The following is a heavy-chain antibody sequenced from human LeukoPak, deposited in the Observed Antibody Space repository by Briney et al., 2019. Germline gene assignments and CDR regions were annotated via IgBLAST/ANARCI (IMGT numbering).Heavy chain of an antibody. CDR1: GFTFSNYW. D-gene: IGHD1-14*01. V-gene: IGHV3-7*01. J-gene: IGHJ5*01. CDR2: IKQDGSEK. Sequence: GGSLRLSCAASGFTFSNYWMNWLRQAPGKGLEWVANIKQDGSEKYYVDSVKGRFTISRDNAKNSLYLQMNSLRAEDAGVYYCAKEGAYPIITYDSWGQGTLVTAPS. CDR3: AKEGAYPIITYDS.